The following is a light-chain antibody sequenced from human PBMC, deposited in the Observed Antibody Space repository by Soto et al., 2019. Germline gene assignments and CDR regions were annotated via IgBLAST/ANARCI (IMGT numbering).Light chain of an antibody. CDR1: QGISNY. CDR3: RRKNWSPKS. V-gene: IGKV1-27*01. CDR2: AAS. J-gene: IGKJ1*01. Sequence: DIQMTQSPSSLSASVGDRVTITCRASQGISNYLAWYQQKPGKAPKLLIYAASTVQSGVPSRLSGSGSGTDFTVINSSPQAEEDATCYYRRKNWSPKSFDQGTDAEI.